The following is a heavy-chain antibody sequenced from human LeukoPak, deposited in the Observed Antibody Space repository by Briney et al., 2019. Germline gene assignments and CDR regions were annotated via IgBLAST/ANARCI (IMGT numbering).Heavy chain of an antibody. D-gene: IGHD1-26*01. V-gene: IGHV4-61*09. CDR1: GGSISSGDYY. J-gene: IGHJ4*02. Sequence: SQTLSLTCTVSGGSISSGDYYWSWIRQPPGKGLEWIGYTHSSGNTNYNPALKSRVTISVDTSKNQFSLKVTSVTAADTAVYYCAGHLYSATYYYWGQGTLVTISS. CDR2: THSSGNT. CDR3: AGHLYSATYYY.